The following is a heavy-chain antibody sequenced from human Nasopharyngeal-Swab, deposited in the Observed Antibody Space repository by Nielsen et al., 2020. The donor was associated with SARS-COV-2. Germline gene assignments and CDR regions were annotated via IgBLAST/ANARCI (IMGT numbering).Heavy chain of an antibody. J-gene: IGHJ4*02. Sequence: SETLSLTGTVSGGSISSYYWSWIRQPPGKGLKWIGYIYYSGSTNYNPTLKSRVTISVDTSKNQFSLKLSSVTAADTAVYYCARQLDYYDSSGYYLRYFDYWGQGTLVTVSS. CDR2: IYYSGST. CDR3: ARQLDYYDSSGYYLRYFDY. D-gene: IGHD3-22*01. CDR1: GGSISSYY. V-gene: IGHV4-59*08.